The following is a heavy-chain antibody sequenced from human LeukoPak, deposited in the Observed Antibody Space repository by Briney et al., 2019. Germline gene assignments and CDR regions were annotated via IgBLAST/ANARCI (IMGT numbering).Heavy chain of an antibody. CDR1: GFSFNTYT. CDR3: ARPNDNNYDSSGSYDY. J-gene: IGHJ4*02. CDR2: ISTSSTYI. D-gene: IGHD3-22*01. V-gene: IGHV3-21*01. Sequence: GGSLRLSCAASGFSFNTYTMNWLRQAPGKELEWVSSISTSSTYIYYADSVKGRFTISRDNAKNSLYLQMNSLRAEDTAVYYCARPNDNNYDSSGSYDYWGQGTLVTVSS.